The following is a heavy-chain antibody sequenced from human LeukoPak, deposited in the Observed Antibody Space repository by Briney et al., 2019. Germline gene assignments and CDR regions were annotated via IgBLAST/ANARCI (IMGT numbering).Heavy chain of an antibody. CDR2: MNPNSGNT. D-gene: IGHD5-12*01. V-gene: IGHV1-8*03. CDR1: GYTFTSYD. CDR3: ARFDPETRYSGYDLAGCFDY. J-gene: IGHJ4*02. Sequence: ASVKVSCKASGYTFTSYDINWVRQATGQGLEWMGWMNPNSGNTGYAQKFQGRVTITRNTSISTAYMELSSLRSEDTAVYYCARFDPETRYSGYDLAGCFDYWGQGTLVTVSS.